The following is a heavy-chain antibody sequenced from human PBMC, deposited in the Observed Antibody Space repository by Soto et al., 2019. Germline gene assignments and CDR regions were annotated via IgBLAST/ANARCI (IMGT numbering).Heavy chain of an antibody. D-gene: IGHD3-16*01. CDR3: AISQDRGGRTTFIY. V-gene: IGHV3-9*01. J-gene: IGHJ4*02. Sequence: GGSLRLSCAVSGFTFDDNAMHWVRQAPEKGLEWVSGINWKSDIGYADSVKGRFTISRDNAENSLYLQMNSLRAEDTALYYCAISQDRGGRTTFIYWGQGTQVIVSS. CDR2: INWKSDI. CDR1: GFTFDDNA.